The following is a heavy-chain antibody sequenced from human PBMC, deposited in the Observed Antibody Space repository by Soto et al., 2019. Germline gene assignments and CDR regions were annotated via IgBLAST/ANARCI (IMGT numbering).Heavy chain of an antibody. D-gene: IGHD6-13*01. CDR3: ARRYSCPFDI. CDR1: GGAISGRSNY. J-gene: IGHJ3*02. V-gene: IGHV4-39*01. CDR2: IYSGGST. Sequence: SETVSLTCNVSGGAISGRSNYWGWIRQPPGKGLEYIGSIYSGGSTYYNPSLKSRVTMTVDTSQNQFFLRPTSGTAADRAVYYCARRYSCPFDILGQGKKVTV.